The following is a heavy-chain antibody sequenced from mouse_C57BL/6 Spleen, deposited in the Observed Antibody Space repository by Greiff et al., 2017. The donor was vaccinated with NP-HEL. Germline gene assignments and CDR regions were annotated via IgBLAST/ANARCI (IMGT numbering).Heavy chain of an antibody. Sequence: EVQLQQSGPELVKPGASVKISCKASGYSFTGYYMNWVKQSPEKSLEWIGEINPSTGGTTYKQKFKAKATLTVDKSSSTAYMQLKSLTSEDSAVYYCARLTTVASGYWGQGTTLTVSS. CDR2: INPSTGGT. CDR1: GYSFTGYY. J-gene: IGHJ2*01. CDR3: ARLTTVASGY. D-gene: IGHD1-1*01. V-gene: IGHV1-42*01.